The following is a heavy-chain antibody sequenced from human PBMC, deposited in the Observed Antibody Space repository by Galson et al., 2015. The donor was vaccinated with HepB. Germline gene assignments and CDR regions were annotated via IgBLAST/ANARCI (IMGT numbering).Heavy chain of an antibody. D-gene: IGHD6-13*01. Sequence: SLRLSCAASGFTFSSYAMNWVRQAPGKGLEWVSSISGSGGATYYADSVQGRFTLSRDNSKNTLYLQMNSLRAEDTAVYYCAKESGGAGSSRWFDPWGQGTLVTVSS. J-gene: IGHJ5*02. CDR1: GFTFSSYA. CDR2: ISGSGGAT. CDR3: AKESGGAGSSRWFDP. V-gene: IGHV3-23*01.